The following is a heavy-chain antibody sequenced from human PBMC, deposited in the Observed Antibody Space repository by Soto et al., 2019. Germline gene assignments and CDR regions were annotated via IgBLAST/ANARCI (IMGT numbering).Heavy chain of an antibody. CDR2: INHSGST. CDR1: GGSFSGYH. CDR3: ARDGRYCSGGSCYLPENNWFDP. Sequence: SETLSLTCAVYGGSFSGYHWSWIRQPPGKGLEWIGEINHSGSTNYNPSLKSRVTISVDTSKNQFSLKLSSVTAADTAVYYCARDGRYCSGGSCYLPENNWFDPWGQGTLVTVSS. D-gene: IGHD2-15*01. V-gene: IGHV4-34*01. J-gene: IGHJ5*02.